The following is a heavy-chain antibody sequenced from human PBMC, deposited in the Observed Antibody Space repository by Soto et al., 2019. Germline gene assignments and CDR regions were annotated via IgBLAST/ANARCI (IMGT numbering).Heavy chain of an antibody. Sequence: GGSLRLSCAASGFTFSSYAMSWVRQAPGKGLEWVSAISGSGGSTYYADSVKGRFTISRDNSKNTLYLQMNSLRAEDTAVYYCAKVEYSGPFATYYFDYWGQGTLVTVSS. D-gene: IGHD3-3*01. CDR3: AKVEYSGPFATYYFDY. V-gene: IGHV3-23*01. CDR2: ISGSGGST. J-gene: IGHJ4*02. CDR1: GFTFSSYA.